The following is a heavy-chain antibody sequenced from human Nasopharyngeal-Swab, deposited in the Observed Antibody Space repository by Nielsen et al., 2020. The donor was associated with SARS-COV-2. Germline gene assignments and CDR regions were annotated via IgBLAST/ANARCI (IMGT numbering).Heavy chain of an antibody. CDR1: GGSISSGGSS. Sequence: SETLSLTCAVSGGSISSGGSSWSWIRQPPGKGLEWIGYIYHSGSTYYNPSLKSRVTISVDRSKNQFSLKLSSVTAADTAVYYCARSRDTAMATFDYWGQGTLVTVSS. V-gene: IGHV4-30-2*01. J-gene: IGHJ4*02. D-gene: IGHD5-18*01. CDR2: IYHSGST. CDR3: ARSRDTAMATFDY.